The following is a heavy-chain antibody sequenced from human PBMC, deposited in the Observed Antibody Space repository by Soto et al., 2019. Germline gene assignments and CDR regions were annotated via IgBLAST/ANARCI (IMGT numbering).Heavy chain of an antibody. CDR1: GGSSSSYY. CDR2: IYYSGST. Sequence: TLETLSHTCAVSGGSSSSYYWSWIRQPPGKGLEWIGYIYYSGSTNYNPSLKSRVTISVDTSKNQFSLKLSSVTAADTAVYYCARHVGGFGSSGYYYFYDYWGQGTLVTVSS. D-gene: IGHD3-22*01. CDR3: ARHVGGFGSSGYYYFYDY. J-gene: IGHJ4*02. V-gene: IGHV4-59*08.